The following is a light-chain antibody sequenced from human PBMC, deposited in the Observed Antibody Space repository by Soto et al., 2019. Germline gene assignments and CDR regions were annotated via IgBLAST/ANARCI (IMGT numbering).Light chain of an antibody. Sequence: IQVTQSPSSLSASLGDTVTISCRASQGIATGLAWYQQKPGAPPKLLIYDASTLERGIPSRFSGRGSGTHFILTINYLQPEDFATYYCQQFNSLFGQGACLEIK. J-gene: IGKJ5*01. CDR2: DAS. V-gene: IGKV1-13*02. CDR3: QQFNSL. CDR1: QGIATG.